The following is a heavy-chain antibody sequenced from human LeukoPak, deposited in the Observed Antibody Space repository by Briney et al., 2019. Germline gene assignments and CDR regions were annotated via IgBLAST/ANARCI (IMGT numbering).Heavy chain of an antibody. CDR3: ARAPPSNGYSYHFDI. D-gene: IGHD5-12*01. Sequence: GGSLRLSCAASGFTFNKYWIHWVRQAPGKGLVWASRIYIDGTGIVYTGSVKGRFTISRDNAKNTPYLQMNSLRVEDTAVYYCARAPPSNGYSYHFDIWGPGTMVTVSS. V-gene: IGHV3-74*01. CDR2: IYIDGTGI. J-gene: IGHJ3*02. CDR1: GFTFNKYW.